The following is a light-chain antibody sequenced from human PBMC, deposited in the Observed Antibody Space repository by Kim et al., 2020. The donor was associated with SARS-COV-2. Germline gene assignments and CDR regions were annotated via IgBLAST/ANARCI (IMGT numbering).Light chain of an antibody. Sequence: EIVMTQSPATLSLSPGERASLSCRASQSVGTSLVWYQQKVGQAPRLLIYDASTRATDIPAIFSGSGSGTDFTLTISNLESEDFAVYYYQQHSDRPLTFGGGTKVDIK. V-gene: IGKV3-11*01. CDR3: QQHSDRPLT. J-gene: IGKJ4*01. CDR2: DAS. CDR1: QSVGTS.